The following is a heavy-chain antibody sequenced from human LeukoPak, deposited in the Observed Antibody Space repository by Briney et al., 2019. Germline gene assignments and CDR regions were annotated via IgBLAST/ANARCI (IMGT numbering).Heavy chain of an antibody. V-gene: IGHV3-7*01. CDR1: GFTFSSYW. Sequence: PGGSLRLSCAASGFTFSSYWMSWVRQAPGKGLEWVANIKQDESEKYYVDSVKGRFTISRDNAKNSLYLQMNSLRAEDTAVYYCARDMTRLTGYPRYYFDYWGQGTLVTVSS. D-gene: IGHD3-9*01. CDR3: ARDMTRLTGYPRYYFDY. CDR2: IKQDESEK. J-gene: IGHJ4*02.